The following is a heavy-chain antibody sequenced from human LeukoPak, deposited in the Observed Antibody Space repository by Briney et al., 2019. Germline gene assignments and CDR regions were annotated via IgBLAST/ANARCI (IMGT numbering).Heavy chain of an antibody. Sequence: GGSLGLSCAASGFTFSSYEMNWVRQAPGKGLEWVSYISSSGSTIYYADSVKGRFTISRDNAKNSLYLQMNSLRAEDTAVYYCVRAGYYYDSSGYTDYWGQGTLVTVSS. CDR1: GFTFSSYE. J-gene: IGHJ4*02. CDR2: ISSSGSTI. D-gene: IGHD3-22*01. CDR3: VRAGYYYDSSGYTDY. V-gene: IGHV3-48*03.